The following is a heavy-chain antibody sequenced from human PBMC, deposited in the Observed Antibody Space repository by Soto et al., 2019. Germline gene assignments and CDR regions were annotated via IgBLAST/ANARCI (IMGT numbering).Heavy chain of an antibody. CDR3: ARIVGSRGYYCRLDY. CDR1: GFTFSSYW. J-gene: IGHJ4*02. Sequence: EVQLVESGGGLVQPGVSLRLSCAASGFTFSSYWMSWVRQAPGKGLEWVANIKQDGSEKKYVDSVKGRFTISRDNGKNSLYLQVNGLRAEDTAVYYCARIVGSRGYYCRLDYWGQGTLVTVSS. D-gene: IGHD5-12*01. CDR2: IKQDGSEK. V-gene: IGHV3-7*01.